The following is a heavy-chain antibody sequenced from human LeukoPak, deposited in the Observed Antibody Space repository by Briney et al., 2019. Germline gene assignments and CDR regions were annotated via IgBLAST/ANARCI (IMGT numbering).Heavy chain of an antibody. CDR2: IYSGGST. Sequence: GSLRLSCAASGFTVSSNYMSWVRQAPGKGLEWVSVIYSGGSTYYADSVKGRFTISRDNSKNTLYLQMNSLRAEDTAVYYCARDLRDYGDHGYYYGMDVWGQGTTVTVSS. CDR1: GFTVSSNY. J-gene: IGHJ6*02. V-gene: IGHV3-53*01. D-gene: IGHD4-17*01. CDR3: ARDLRDYGDHGYYYGMDV.